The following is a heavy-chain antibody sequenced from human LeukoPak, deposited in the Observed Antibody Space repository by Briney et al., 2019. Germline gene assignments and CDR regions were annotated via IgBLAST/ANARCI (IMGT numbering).Heavy chain of an antibody. V-gene: IGHV1-69*06. D-gene: IGHD2-21*02. CDR1: GGTFSSYT. Sequence: ASVKVSCKPSGGTFSSYTVSWVRQAPGQGLEWMGGIIPLFGTTNYAQRFQGRDTITADKSMSSSYMELTSLTSEDTAVYYCARDGGGDWDYWGQGTLVTVSS. J-gene: IGHJ4*02. CDR2: IIPLFGTT. CDR3: ARDGGGDWDY.